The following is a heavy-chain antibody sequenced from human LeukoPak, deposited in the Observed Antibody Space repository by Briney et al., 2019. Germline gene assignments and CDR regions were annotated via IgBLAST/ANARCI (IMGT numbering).Heavy chain of an antibody. V-gene: IGHV4-34*01. D-gene: IGHD3-9*01. CDR2: INHSGST. CDR3: ASRCYDILTGYYFADY. J-gene: IGHJ4*02. CDR1: GGSFSGYY. Sequence: SETLSLTCAVYGGSFSGYYWSWIRQPPGKGLEWIGEINHSGSTNYNPSLKSRVTISVDTSKNQFSLKLSSVTAADTAVYYCASRCYDILTGYYFADYWGQGTLVTVSS.